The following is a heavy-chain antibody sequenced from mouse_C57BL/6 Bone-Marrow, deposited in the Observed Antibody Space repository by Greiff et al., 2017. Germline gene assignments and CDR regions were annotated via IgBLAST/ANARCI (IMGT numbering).Heavy chain of an antibody. V-gene: IGHV5-4*01. CDR3: ARDRDGYLYYYAMDY. Sequence: EVKLVESGGGLVKPGGSLKLSCAASGFTFSSYAMSWVRQTPEKRLEWVATLSDGGSYTYYPDNVKGRFTISRDNAKNNLYLQMSHLKSEDTAMYYCARDRDGYLYYYAMDYWGQGTSVTVSS. J-gene: IGHJ4*01. D-gene: IGHD2-3*01. CDR2: LSDGGSYT. CDR1: GFTFSSYA.